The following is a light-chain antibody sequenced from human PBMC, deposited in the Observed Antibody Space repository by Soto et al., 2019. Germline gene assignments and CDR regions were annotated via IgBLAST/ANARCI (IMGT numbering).Light chain of an antibody. CDR2: EVT. CDR3: SSYAGSIYV. CDR1: NSDIGGYNF. V-gene: IGLV2-8*01. Sequence: QSALTQPPSASGSPGQSITISCTGTNSDIGGYNFVSWYQHHPGKAPKLIIYEVTKRPSGVPDRFSGSKSGNTASLTVSGLHTEDEADYYCSSYAGSIYVFGTGTKSPS. J-gene: IGLJ1*01.